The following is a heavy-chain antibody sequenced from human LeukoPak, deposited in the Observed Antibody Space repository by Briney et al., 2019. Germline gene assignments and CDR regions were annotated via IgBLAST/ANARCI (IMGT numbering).Heavy chain of an antibody. CDR3: ARDLSVVGDPNDY. CDR1: GYTFTGYY. CDR2: INPNSGGT. V-gene: IGHV1-2*02. D-gene: IGHD2-15*01. J-gene: IGHJ4*02. Sequence: GASVKVSCKASGYTFTGYYMHWVRQAPGQGLEWMGWINPNSGGTNYAQKFQGRVTMTRDTSISTAYMELSRLRSDDTAVYYCARDLSVVGDPNDYWGQGTLVTVSS.